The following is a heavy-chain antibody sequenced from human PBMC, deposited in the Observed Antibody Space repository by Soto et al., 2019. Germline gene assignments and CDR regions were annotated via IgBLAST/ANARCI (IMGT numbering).Heavy chain of an antibody. CDR2: IMYLGYS. D-gene: IGHD3-10*01. J-gene: IGHJ6*02. CDR3: ARHGFGPLHGLVDV. V-gene: IGHV4-59*08. CDR1: GDSLTNYY. Sequence: QVQLQESGPGLVKPSETLSLTCTVSGDSLTNYYCSWFRQPPGKGLEWIGYIMYLGYSAYNLSLKXXVXVLMDPSKTNFFLWLESVPATDPAVYYCARHGFGPLHGLVDVWGQGTTVIVSS.